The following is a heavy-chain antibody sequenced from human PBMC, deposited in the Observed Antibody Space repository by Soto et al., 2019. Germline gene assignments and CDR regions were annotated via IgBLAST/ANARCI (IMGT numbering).Heavy chain of an antibody. J-gene: IGHJ6*02. CDR2: INPNSDGT. D-gene: IGHD6-13*01. V-gene: IGHV1-2*02. Sequence: QVQLVQSATEVKKPGASVKVSCNASGYTFTGYYMHWVRQAPGQGLELMVWINPNSDGTNYAQKCEGGVTMPRDPSISTAYMELRRLRSYATAGYYGPRSGAAAGTGYYSPCYSKDVWCQGTTVPVSS. CDR3: PRSGAAAGTGYYSPCYSKDV. CDR1: GYTFTGYY.